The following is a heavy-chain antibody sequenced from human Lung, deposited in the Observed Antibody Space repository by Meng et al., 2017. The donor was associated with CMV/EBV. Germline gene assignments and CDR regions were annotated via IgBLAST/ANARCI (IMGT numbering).Heavy chain of an antibody. J-gene: IGHJ4*02. D-gene: IGHD6-19*01. CDR1: GFSFSSSW. CDR3: AKEIDPAVAGNQGYFDY. V-gene: IGHV3-7*01. CDR2: IYQDGVEK. Sequence: GSXKISXXASGFSFSSSWMSWVRRAPGKGLEWVANIYQDGVEKYYVESVRGRFTISRVNAKNSLYLQMNSLRAEDTAVYFCAKEIDPAVAGNQGYFDYWGQGALVTVSS.